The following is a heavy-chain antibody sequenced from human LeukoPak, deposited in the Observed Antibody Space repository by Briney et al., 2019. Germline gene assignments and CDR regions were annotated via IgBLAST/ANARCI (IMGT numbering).Heavy chain of an antibody. CDR3: AARTGGF. CDR2: ISNDGGST. Sequence: GGSLRLSCAASGFTLSRCAMQCVPQAPGQGLEYVSGISNDGGSTYYASSVKGRFTISRDNSKNTLYLQMGSLRVEDMAVYYCAARTGGFWGQGTLVTVSS. D-gene: IGHD1-26*01. CDR1: GFTLSRCA. V-gene: IGHV3-64*01. J-gene: IGHJ4*02.